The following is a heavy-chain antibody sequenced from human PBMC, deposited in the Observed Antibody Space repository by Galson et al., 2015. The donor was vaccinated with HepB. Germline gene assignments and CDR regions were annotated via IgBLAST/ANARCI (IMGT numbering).Heavy chain of an antibody. J-gene: IGHJ6*02. CDR2: MKSDTGKA. CDR1: GYTFSNYD. Sequence: SVKVSCKASGYTFSNYDINWVRLGTGHGLEWMGQMKSDTGKATLAPKSQGRVTMTRETSISTAYMELTSLTSDGTAVYFCAREWIIAGVKRSALDVWGQGTTVTVS. CDR3: AREWIIAGVKRSALDV. V-gene: IGHV1-8*01. D-gene: IGHD3-16*01.